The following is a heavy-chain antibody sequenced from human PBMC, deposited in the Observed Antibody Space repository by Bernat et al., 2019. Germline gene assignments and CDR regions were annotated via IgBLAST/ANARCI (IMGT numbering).Heavy chain of an antibody. CDR1: GFTFGSYG. CDR3: ARVRGYDWMGAFDI. D-gene: IGHD5-12*01. J-gene: IGHJ3*02. Sequence: QVQLVESGGGVVQPGRSLRLSCAASGFTFGSYGMHWVRQAPGKGLEWVAVIWYDGSNKYYADSVKGRFTISRDNSKNTLYLQMNSLRAEDTAVYYCARVRGYDWMGAFDIWGQGTMVTVSS. V-gene: IGHV3-33*01. CDR2: IWYDGSNK.